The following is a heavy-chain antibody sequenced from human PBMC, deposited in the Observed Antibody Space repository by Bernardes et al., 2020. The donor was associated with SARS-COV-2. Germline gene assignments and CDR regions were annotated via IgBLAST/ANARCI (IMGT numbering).Heavy chain of an antibody. V-gene: IGHV3-23*01. CDR2: VSASGGST. CDR1: GFTFSSYA. Sequence: VSLRLSCAASGFTFSSYALSWVRQAPGKGLEWVSVVSASGGSTYYADSVKGRFTISRDNSKNTLYLQMNSLRAEDTALYYCAKPRYCSSTSCLYAMDVWGQGTTVTVSS. CDR3: AKPRYCSSTSCLYAMDV. J-gene: IGHJ6*02. D-gene: IGHD2-2*01.